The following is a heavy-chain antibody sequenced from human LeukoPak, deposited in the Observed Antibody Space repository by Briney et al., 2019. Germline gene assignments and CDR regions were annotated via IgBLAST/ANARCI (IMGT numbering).Heavy chain of an antibody. CDR3: AKNSRLYNWFDP. V-gene: IGHV3-23*01. CDR1: GITVTSYV. Sequence: GGSLRLSCAASGITVTSYVMSWVRQAPGKGLEWVSAISGSGGSTYYADSVKGRFTISRDNSKNTLYLQMNSLRAEDTAVYYCAKNSRLYNWFDPWGQGTLVTVSS. D-gene: IGHD6-13*01. J-gene: IGHJ5*02. CDR2: ISGSGGST.